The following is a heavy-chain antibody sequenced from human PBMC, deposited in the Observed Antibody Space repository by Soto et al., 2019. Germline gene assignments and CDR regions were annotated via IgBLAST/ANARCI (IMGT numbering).Heavy chain of an antibody. Sequence: EGQLLETGGGWVQPGGSLSRSCAASGCTFSSYAMTWVRQASGQGLEWVSGICGGGGVSTYYADSLKGQFTICRANSMYWLYRQRSRRRAEDTVVYYCAKDAIRMVRGVNTWFDPWGQGRQVSVSS. CDR3: AKDAIRMVRGVNTWFDP. D-gene: IGHD3-10*01. V-gene: IGHV3-23*01. J-gene: IGHJ5*02. CDR1: GCTFSSYA. CDR2: ICGGGGVST.